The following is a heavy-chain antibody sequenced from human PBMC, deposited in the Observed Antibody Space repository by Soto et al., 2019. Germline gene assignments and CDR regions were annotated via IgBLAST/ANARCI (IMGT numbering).Heavy chain of an antibody. CDR1: GFTFSDYG. V-gene: IGHV3-23*01. J-gene: IGHJ6*02. CDR3: AKDRQTTVHFYYFGVDV. D-gene: IGHD4-4*01. Sequence: GGSLRLSCAASGFTFSDYGMTWVRQAPGKGLDWVSTISGSGFTPYCADSVKGRFTISRDNSKKTLYLQMNSLRAEDTGVYYCAKDRQTTVHFYYFGVDVWGQGTTVTVSS. CDR2: ISGSGFTP.